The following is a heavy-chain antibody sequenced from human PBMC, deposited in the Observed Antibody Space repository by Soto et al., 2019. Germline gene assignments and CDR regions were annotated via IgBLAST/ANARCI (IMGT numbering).Heavy chain of an antibody. CDR1: GYSFTSYW. Sequence: PGDSLKISCKGSGYSFTSYWIGWVRQMPGKGLEWMGIIYPGDSDTRYSPSFQGQVTISADKSISTAYLQWSSLKASDTAMYYCARLLNFADYDILTGLTDYWGQGTLVTVSS. J-gene: IGHJ4*02. V-gene: IGHV5-51*01. CDR3: ARLLNFADYDILTGLTDY. CDR2: IYPGDSDT. D-gene: IGHD3-9*01.